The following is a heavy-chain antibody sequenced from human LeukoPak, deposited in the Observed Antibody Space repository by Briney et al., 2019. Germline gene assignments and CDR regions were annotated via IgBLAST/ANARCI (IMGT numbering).Heavy chain of an antibody. J-gene: IGHJ4*02. CDR2: FDPEDGET. V-gene: IGHV1-24*01. CDR1: GYTLTELS. CDR3: ATLRRAYYFDY. Sequence: GASVKVSCKVSGYTLTELSMHWVRQAPGKGLEWMGGFDPEDGETIYAQKFQGRVTITEDTSTDTAYMELSSLRSEDTAVYYCATLRRAYYFDYWGLGTLVTVSS.